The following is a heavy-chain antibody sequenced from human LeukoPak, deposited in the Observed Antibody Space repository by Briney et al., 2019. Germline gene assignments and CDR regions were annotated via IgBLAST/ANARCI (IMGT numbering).Heavy chain of an antibody. V-gene: IGHV5-51*01. CDR3: ARREYYYDSSGYYYYFDY. J-gene: IGHJ4*02. CDR1: GYSFTSYW. CDR2: IYPGDSDT. Sequence: GESLKISCKGSGYSFTSYWIGWVRQMPGKGLGWMGIIYPGDSDTRYSPSFQGQVTISADKSISTAYLQWSSLKASDTAMYYCARREYYYDSSGYYYYFDYWGQGTLVTVSS. D-gene: IGHD3-22*01.